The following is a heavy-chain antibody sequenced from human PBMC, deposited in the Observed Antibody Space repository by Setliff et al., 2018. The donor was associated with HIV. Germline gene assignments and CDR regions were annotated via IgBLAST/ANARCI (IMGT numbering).Heavy chain of an antibody. CDR1: GFTFSKFS. CDR2: ITSTSRYI. V-gene: IGHV3-21*01. J-gene: IGHJ4*02. D-gene: IGHD4-17*01. Sequence: SLKISCAASGFTFSKFSMSWVRQAPGKGLEWVSSITSTSRYIDYADSLRGRFTISRDNARNSLYLHLRALGAEDTAIYYCARDAYGDSYFDYWGQGTLVTVS. CDR3: ARDAYGDSYFDY.